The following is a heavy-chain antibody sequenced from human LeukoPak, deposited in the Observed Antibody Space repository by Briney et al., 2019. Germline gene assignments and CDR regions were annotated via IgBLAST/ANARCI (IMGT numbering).Heavy chain of an antibody. CDR2: INSEGSIT. CDR3: ARDYNWNPPDY. Sequence: PGGSLRLSCAASGFTFSSHWMHWVRQAPGKGLVWVPRINSEGSITTYADSAQGRFTISRDNAKNTLYLQMNSLRVEDTAVYYCARDYNWNPPDYWGQGTLVTVSS. V-gene: IGHV3-74*01. CDR1: GFTFSSHW. D-gene: IGHD1-1*01. J-gene: IGHJ4*02.